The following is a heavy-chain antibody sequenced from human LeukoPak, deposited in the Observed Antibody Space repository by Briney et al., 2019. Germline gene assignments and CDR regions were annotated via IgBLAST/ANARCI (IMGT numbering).Heavy chain of an antibody. CDR3: ARDVNIVPSGDNYYYGMDV. Sequence: SVKASCKASGGTFSSYAISWVRQAPGQGLEWMGGIIPIFGTANYAQKFQGRVTITADESTSTAYMELSSLRSEDTAVYYCARDVNIVPSGDNYYYGMDVWGQGTTVTVSS. D-gene: IGHD2-8*01. CDR2: IIPIFGTA. V-gene: IGHV1-69*13. CDR1: GGTFSSYA. J-gene: IGHJ6*02.